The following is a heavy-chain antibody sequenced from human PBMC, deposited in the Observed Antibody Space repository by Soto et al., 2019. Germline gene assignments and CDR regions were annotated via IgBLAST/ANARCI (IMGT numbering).Heavy chain of an antibody. CDR3: ARADSGGSGSVGY. D-gene: IGHD1-26*01. CDR2: IISSSSTI. J-gene: IGHJ4*02. Sequence: EVQLVESGGVLVQPGGSLRLSCAASGFTFSTYNMHWFRQAPGKGLEWISYIISSSSTIYYANSVKGRFTISRDNARNSLYLQMNSLRAEDTAVYYCARADSGGSGSVGYWGQGTLVTVSS. V-gene: IGHV3-48*01. CDR1: GFTFSTYN.